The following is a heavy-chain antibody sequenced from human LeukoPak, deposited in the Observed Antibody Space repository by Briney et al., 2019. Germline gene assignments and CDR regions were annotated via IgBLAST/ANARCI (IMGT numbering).Heavy chain of an antibody. Sequence: GGSLRLSCAASDFSVNTNYMNWVRQAPGKGLEWVSVILSGGATYYADSVKGRFTISRDNSKNTLYLQMNSLRAEDTAVYYCARDAYGAFYFDYWGQGTLVTVSS. CDR3: ARDAYGAFYFDY. D-gene: IGHD3-16*01. V-gene: IGHV3-53*01. J-gene: IGHJ4*02. CDR1: DFSVNTNY. CDR2: ILSGGAT.